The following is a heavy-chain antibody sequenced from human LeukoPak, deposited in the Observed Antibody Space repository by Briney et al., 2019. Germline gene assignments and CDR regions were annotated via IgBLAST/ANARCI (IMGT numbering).Heavy chain of an antibody. CDR2: ISYDGSNQ. J-gene: IGHJ4*02. V-gene: IGHV3-30*03. Sequence: GGSLRLSCAASGFTFSSYGIHWVRQAPGKGLEWVAVISYDGSNQYYAESVKGRFTISRDNSKNTLYLQMNSLRAEDTAVYYCVRELPPVVQYYFDHWGPGTLVTVSS. CDR3: VRELPPVVQYYFDH. CDR1: GFTFSSYG. D-gene: IGHD2-21*01.